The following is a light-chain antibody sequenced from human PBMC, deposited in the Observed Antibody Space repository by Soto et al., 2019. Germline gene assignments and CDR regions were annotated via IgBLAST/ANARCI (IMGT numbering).Light chain of an antibody. J-gene: IGLJ3*02. V-gene: IGLV1-47*01. CDR2: RNT. CDR1: SSNIGRNY. CDR3: AAWDDSLSGWL. Sequence: QSVLTQPPSASGTPGQRVTISCSGSSSNIGRNYVFWYQQLPGTAPKLLIYRNTQRPSGVPDRYSGSTSGTSASLAISGLRSGDEADYYCAAWDDSLSGWLFGGGTKLTVL.